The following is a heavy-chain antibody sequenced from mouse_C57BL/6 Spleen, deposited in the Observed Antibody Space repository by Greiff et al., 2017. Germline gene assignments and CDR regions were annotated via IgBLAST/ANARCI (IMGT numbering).Heavy chain of an antibody. CDR3: AREGDYHYFDY. D-gene: IGHD2-4*01. V-gene: IGHV5-4*01. CDR2: ISDGGSYT. J-gene: IGHJ2*01. Sequence: EVKLVESGGGLVKPGGSLKLSCAASGFTFSSSAMSWVRQTPEKRLEWVATISDGGSYTYYPDNVKGRFTISRDNAKNNLYLQMSHLKSEDTAMYYCAREGDYHYFDYWGQGTTLTVSS. CDR1: GFTFSSSA.